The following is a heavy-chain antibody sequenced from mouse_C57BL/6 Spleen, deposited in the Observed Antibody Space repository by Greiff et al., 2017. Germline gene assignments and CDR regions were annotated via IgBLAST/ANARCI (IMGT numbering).Heavy chain of an antibody. Sequence: QVQLQQPGAELVKPGASVKLSCKASGYTFTSYWMTWVKQRPGQGLEWIGKIHPNSGSTNYNEKFKSKATLTVDKSSSTAYMQLSSLTSEDSAVYYCARRAAQGRGAIDYWGQGTTVTVSS. D-gene: IGHD3-2*02. CDR1: GYTFTSYW. CDR2: IHPNSGST. CDR3: ARRAAQGRGAIDY. J-gene: IGHJ4*01. V-gene: IGHV1-64*01.